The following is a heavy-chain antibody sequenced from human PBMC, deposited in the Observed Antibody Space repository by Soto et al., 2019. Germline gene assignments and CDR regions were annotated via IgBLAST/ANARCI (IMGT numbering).Heavy chain of an antibody. D-gene: IGHD6-6*01. CDR1: GVTFSSFS. CDR3: VRDSGEQLVRLGFYYYYIDV. CDR2: ILSSGGSL. V-gene: IGHV3-21*01. Sequence: EVQLVESGGGLVKPGGSLRLSCAASGVTFSSFSFNWVRQAPGKGLEWVSFILSSGGSLYYADSVKGRFTISRDNPKNSLYLQMNSLKDEDTAVYYCVRDSGEQLVRLGFYYYYIDVWGKGTTVTVSS. J-gene: IGHJ6*03.